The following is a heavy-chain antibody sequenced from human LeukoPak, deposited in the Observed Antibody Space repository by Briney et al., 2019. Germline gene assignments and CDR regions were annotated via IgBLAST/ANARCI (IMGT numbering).Heavy chain of an antibody. CDR3: ARRVGGCSSTSCYAHPDYYYYYYMDV. J-gene: IGHJ6*03. V-gene: IGHV1-8*01. Sequence: ASVKVSCKASGYTFTSYDINWVRQATGQGLEWMGWMNPNSGNTGYAQKFQGRVTMTRNTSISTAYMELSSLRSEDTAVYYCARRVGGCSSTSCYAHPDYYYYYYMDVWGKGTTVTISS. D-gene: IGHD2-2*01. CDR1: GYTFTSYD. CDR2: MNPNSGNT.